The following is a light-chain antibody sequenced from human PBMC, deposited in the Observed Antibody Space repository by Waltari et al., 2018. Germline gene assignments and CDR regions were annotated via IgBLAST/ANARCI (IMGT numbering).Light chain of an antibody. J-gene: IGKJ2*01. CDR1: QSLTKRY. CDR3: QQYGSSVLYT. Sequence: VLTQSPGTLSLSPGARATLSCRASQSLTKRYLAWYPQKPGQAPRLLISGASSRAAGIPDRFSGSGSGTDFTLTISRLEPEDFAVYYCQQYGSSVLYTFGQGTKLEIK. CDR2: GAS. V-gene: IGKV3-20*01.